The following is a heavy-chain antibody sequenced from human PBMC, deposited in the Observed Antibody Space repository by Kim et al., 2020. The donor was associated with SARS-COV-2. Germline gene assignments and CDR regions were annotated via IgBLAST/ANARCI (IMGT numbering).Heavy chain of an antibody. J-gene: IGHJ6*02. D-gene: IGHD2-2*01. Sequence: KGRFTSSRDNSKNTLYLQMNSLRAEDTAMYYCARGGVVLSGIRYYYGMDVWGQGTTVTVSS. V-gene: IGHV3-30*07. CDR3: ARGGVVLSGIRYYYGMDV.